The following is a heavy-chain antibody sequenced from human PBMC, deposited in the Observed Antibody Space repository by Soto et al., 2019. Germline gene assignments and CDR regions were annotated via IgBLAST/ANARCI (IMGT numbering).Heavy chain of an antibody. CDR2: IRSNGGRT. Sequence: KGMDHVSDIRSNGGRTYYANSVLGRCTMSRDNSKNTLYLQMGSLRAEDMAVYYCARVSFFYHAEDDKRAASPVSAFLLNRSSDL. D-gene: IGHD1-1*01. J-gene: IGHJ2*01. CDR3: ARVSFFYHAEDDKRAASPVSAFLLNRSSDL. V-gene: IGHV3-64*01.